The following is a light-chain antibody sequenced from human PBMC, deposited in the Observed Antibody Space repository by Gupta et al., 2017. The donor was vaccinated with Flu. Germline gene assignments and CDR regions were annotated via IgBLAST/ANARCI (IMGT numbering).Light chain of an antibody. J-gene: IGKJ4*01. Sequence: DLVITPSPDSLAVSLGARATINCKSSQSVLYSSNKKNYLAWYQQKPGQPTKLLSYWAATREAGVPDRCSGSGSGKECTRTSSSLQAEDVAVYYGQKYYSTPLTFGGGTKVEIK. V-gene: IGKV4-1*01. CDR2: WAA. CDR1: QSVLYSSNKKNY. CDR3: QKYYSTPLT.